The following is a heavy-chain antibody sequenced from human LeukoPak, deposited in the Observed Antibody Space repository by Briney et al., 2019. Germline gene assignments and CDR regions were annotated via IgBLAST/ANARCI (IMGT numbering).Heavy chain of an antibody. V-gene: IGHV3-23*01. CDR1: GFTFSSYA. CDR3: AKGGLAWNYDCDFDY. Sequence: PGGSLRLSCAAPGFTFSSYAMSWVRQAPGKGLEWVSAISGSGGSTYYADSVKGRFTISRDNSKNTLYLQMNSLRAEDTAVYYCAKGGLAWNYDCDFDYWGQGTLVTVSS. D-gene: IGHD1-7*01. J-gene: IGHJ4*02. CDR2: ISGSGGST.